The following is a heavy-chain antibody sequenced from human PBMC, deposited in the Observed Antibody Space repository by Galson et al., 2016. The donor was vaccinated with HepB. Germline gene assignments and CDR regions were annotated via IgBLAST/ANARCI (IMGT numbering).Heavy chain of an antibody. D-gene: IGHD1/OR15-1a*01. CDR2: ILYDGSDK. V-gene: IGHV3-30*18. CDR3: AKDRDMRWGIKGTEGIDH. CDR1: GFTFRNYG. Sequence: SLRLSCAASGFTFRNYGMHWLRQAPGKGPEWVALILYDGSDKDYRDSVRGRFTISRDNSENTLYLQMNSLRPEDTAVYYCAKDRDMRWGIKGTEGIDHWGQGSLVTVSS. J-gene: IGHJ5*02.